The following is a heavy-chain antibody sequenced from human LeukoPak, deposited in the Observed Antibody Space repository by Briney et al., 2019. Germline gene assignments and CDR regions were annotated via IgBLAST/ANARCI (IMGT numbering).Heavy chain of an antibody. CDR3: ALLATTSAFDI. D-gene: IGHD3-3*02. Sequence: GGSLRLSCTASGFNFGDHVMHWVRQAPGQGLEWVSGITSNSDNSGYGDSVKGRFTISRDNAKNSLYLQMNSLRVEDSAFYYCALLATTSAFDIWGQGTMVTVSS. CDR1: GFNFGDHV. V-gene: IGHV3-9*01. CDR2: ITSNSDNS. J-gene: IGHJ3*02.